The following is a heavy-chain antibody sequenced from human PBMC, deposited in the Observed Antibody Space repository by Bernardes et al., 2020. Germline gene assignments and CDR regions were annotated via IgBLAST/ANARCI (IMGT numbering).Heavy chain of an antibody. D-gene: IGHD3-10*01. Sequence: GGSLRLSCEASGFTVSKNYMSWVRQAPGKGLDWVSSIYSDGSVYYADSVKGRFTVSRDNSKNTLYLQMHSLRAEDTAVYFCARDSRLFGSGDSYRPYYYYGMDVWGKGTTVTVSS. V-gene: IGHV3-53*01. J-gene: IGHJ6*04. CDR3: ARDSRLFGSGDSYRPYYYYGMDV. CDR1: GFTVSKNY. CDR2: IYSDGSV.